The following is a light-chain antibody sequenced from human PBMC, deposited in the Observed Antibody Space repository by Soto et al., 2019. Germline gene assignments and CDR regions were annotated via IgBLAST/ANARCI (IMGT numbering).Light chain of an antibody. CDR3: QQYNNWPLSIT. J-gene: IGKJ5*01. Sequence: EIVMTQSPATLSVSPGERATLSCRASQSVSSKLAWYQQKPGQAPRLLIYGASTRATGIPARFSGSGSGTEFTLTISRLQSEDFAVYYCQQYNNWPLSITFGQGTRLEIK. CDR1: QSVSSK. V-gene: IGKV3-15*01. CDR2: GAS.